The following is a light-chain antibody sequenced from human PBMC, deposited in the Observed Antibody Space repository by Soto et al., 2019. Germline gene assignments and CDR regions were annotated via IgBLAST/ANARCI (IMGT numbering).Light chain of an antibody. Sequence: DIVMTQSPDSLAVSLGERATINCKSSQSVLYSSNNKNYLAWYQQKPGQPPKLLIYLASTRESGVPDRFSGSGSVTDFTLTISSLEAEDVAVYYCQQYYNTPSYTFGQGTKLEIK. CDR3: QQYYNTPSYT. CDR1: QSVLYSSNNKNY. V-gene: IGKV4-1*01. CDR2: LAS. J-gene: IGKJ2*01.